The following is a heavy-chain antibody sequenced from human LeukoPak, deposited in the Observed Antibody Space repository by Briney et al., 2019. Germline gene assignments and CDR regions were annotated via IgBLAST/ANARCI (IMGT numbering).Heavy chain of an antibody. D-gene: IGHD6-13*01. CDR3: ARVGPIAAAVHY. J-gene: IGHJ4*02. V-gene: IGHV4-59*01. Sequence: PSETLSLTCAVSGGSISSYYWSWIRQPPGKGLEWIGYIYYSGSTNYNPSLKSRVTISVDTSKNQFSLKLSSVTAADTAVYYCARVGPIAAAVHYWGQGTLVTVSS. CDR2: IYYSGST. CDR1: GGSISSYY.